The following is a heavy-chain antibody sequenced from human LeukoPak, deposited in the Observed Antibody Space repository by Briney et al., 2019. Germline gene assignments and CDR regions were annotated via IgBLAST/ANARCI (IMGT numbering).Heavy chain of an antibody. D-gene: IGHD1-14*01. CDR1: GFTFSSYA. CDR3: ARDTTSTYYYYGMDV. CDR2: ISGSGGST. J-gene: IGHJ6*02. Sequence: PGGSLRLSCAASGFTFSSYAMSWVRQAPGKGLEWVSAISGSGGSTYYADSVKGRFTISRDKSKNTLYLQMNSLRSEDTAVYHCARDTTSTYYYYGMDVWGQGTTVTVSS. V-gene: IGHV3-23*01.